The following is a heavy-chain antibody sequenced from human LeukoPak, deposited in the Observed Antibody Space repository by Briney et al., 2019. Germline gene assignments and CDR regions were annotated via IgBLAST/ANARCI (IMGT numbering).Heavy chain of an antibody. CDR2: IKQDGSET. J-gene: IGHJ4*02. CDR1: GFTFSSYW. CDR3: ARDRGGVYCSSTSCYDYFDL. D-gene: IGHD2-2*01. Sequence: GGSLRLSCTGSGFTFSSYWMGWVRQAPGKGLEWVANIKQDGSETFYAASGEGRFTISRDNAENSLYLQMNSLTAEDTAVYYCARDRGGVYCSSTSCYDYFDLWGQGTPVTVSS. V-gene: IGHV3-7*01.